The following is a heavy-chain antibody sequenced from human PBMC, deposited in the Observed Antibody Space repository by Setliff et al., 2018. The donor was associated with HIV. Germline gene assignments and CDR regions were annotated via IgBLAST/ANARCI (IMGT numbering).Heavy chain of an antibody. D-gene: IGHD3-16*01. J-gene: IGHJ4*02. Sequence: GGSLRLSCAASGFTFSAHGMHWVRQAPGKGLEWVAFINYDESSEYYVDSVKGRVTISRDNSKNTVDLQMNSLRAEDTAVYYCAAVPWGHSSLIIDHWGQGTPVTVSS. CDR1: GFTFSAHG. CDR3: AAVPWGHSSLIIDH. CDR2: INYDESSE. V-gene: IGHV3-30*02.